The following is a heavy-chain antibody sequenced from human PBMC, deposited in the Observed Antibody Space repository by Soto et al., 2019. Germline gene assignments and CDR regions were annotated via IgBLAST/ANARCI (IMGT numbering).Heavy chain of an antibody. J-gene: IGHJ5*02. CDR2: IYYSGST. V-gene: IGHV4-61*01. Sequence: SETLSLTCTVSGGSVSSGSYYWSWIRQPPGKGLEWIGYIYYSGSTNYNPSLKSRVTISVDTPKNQFSLKLSSVTAADTAVYYCARDWSIAVAGYNWFDPWGQGTLVTVSS. CDR1: GGSVSSGSYY. CDR3: ARDWSIAVAGYNWFDP. D-gene: IGHD6-19*01.